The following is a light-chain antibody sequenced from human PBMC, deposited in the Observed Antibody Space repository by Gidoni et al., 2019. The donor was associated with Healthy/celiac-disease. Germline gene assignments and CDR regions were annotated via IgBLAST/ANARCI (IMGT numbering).Light chain of an antibody. Sequence: EIVLTQSPATLSLSTGDRATLSCRSSQIVSSYLAWYQQTPGQAPRLLIYDASNRATGIPARFSGSGSGTDFTLTISSLEPEDFAVYYCQQRSNWPPLTFGGGTKVEIK. V-gene: IGKV3-11*01. CDR2: DAS. CDR1: QIVSSY. CDR3: QQRSNWPPLT. J-gene: IGKJ4*01.